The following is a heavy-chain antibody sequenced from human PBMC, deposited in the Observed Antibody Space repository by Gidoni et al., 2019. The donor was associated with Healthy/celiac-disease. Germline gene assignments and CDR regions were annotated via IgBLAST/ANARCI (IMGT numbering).Heavy chain of an antibody. CDR1: GFTFSSYS. J-gene: IGHJ4*02. Sequence: EVQPMESGGGLVQPGGSLRLSCAASGFTFSSYSMNWVRQAPGKGLEWVSYISSSSSTIYYADSVKGRFTISRDNAKNLLYLQMNSLRDEDTAVYYCARDETYGSGSYYKKPSYFDYWGQGTLVTVSS. CDR3: ARDETYGSGSYYKKPSYFDY. D-gene: IGHD3-10*01. V-gene: IGHV3-48*02. CDR2: ISSSSSTI.